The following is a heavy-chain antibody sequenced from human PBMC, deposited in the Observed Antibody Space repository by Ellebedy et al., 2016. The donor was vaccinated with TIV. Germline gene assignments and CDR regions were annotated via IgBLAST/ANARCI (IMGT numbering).Heavy chain of an antibody. CDR1: AFTFSSYA. CDR2: ISYDGSNK. V-gene: IGHV3-30*04. CDR3: ARTVMGSSFPFDV. J-gene: IGHJ3*01. Sequence: PGGSLRLSCAASAFTFSSYAMHWVRQAPGRGLEWVSVISYDGSNKYYADSVKGRFTISRDNSKNTLYLQMNSLRAEDTAVYYCARTVMGSSFPFDVWGQGTMVTVSS. D-gene: IGHD3-10*01.